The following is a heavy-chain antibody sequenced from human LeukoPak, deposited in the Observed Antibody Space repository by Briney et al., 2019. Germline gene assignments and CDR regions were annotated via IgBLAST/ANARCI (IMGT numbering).Heavy chain of an antibody. D-gene: IGHD4-23*01. V-gene: IGHV3-7*03. CDR2: IKQDGSEK. J-gene: IGHJ6*02. CDR1: GFTFGNYW. Sequence: GGSLRLSCAASGFTFGNYWMNWVRQAPGKGLEWVANIKQDGSEKYYVDSVKGRFTISRDNAKNSLYLQMNSLRAEDTAVYYCARDQTTVVTLYYYYGMDVWGQGTTVTVSS. CDR3: ARDQTTVVTLYYYYGMDV.